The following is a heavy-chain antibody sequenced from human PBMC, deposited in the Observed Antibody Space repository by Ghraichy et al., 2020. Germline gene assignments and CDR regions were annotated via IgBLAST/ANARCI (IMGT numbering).Heavy chain of an antibody. CDR3: ATARDLWGPRWSAFDI. CDR1: GYTLTELS. J-gene: IGHJ3*02. Sequence: ASVKVSCKVSGYTLTELSMHWVRQAPGKGLEWMGGFDLEDGETIYAQKFQGRVTMTEDTSTDTAYMELSSLRSEDTAWYYCATARDLWGPRWSAFDIWGQGTMVTVSS. CDR2: FDLEDGET. V-gene: IGHV1-24*01. D-gene: IGHD3-16*01.